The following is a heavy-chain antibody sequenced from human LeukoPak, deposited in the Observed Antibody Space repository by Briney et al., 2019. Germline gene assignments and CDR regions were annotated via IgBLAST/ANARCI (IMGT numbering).Heavy chain of an antibody. CDR1: GGSISSYY. J-gene: IGHJ4*02. CDR2: MFYSGST. Sequence: SETLSLTCTVSGGSISSYYWSWIRQPPGKGLEWIGYMFYSGSTNYNPSLESRVTISGDTSKNQFSLRLSSVTAADTAVYYCARAAGYTYGSDYWGQGTLVTVS. CDR3: ARAAGYTYGSDY. D-gene: IGHD5-18*01. V-gene: IGHV4-59*01.